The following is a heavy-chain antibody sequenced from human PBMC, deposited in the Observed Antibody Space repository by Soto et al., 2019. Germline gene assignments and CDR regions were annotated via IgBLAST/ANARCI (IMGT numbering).Heavy chain of an antibody. CDR1: GGTFSSYA. CDR2: IIPIFGTA. CDR3: ARDQGITMVRGDYYYGMDV. V-gene: IGHV1-69*06. J-gene: IGHJ6*02. Sequence: QVQLVQSGAEVKKPGSSVKVSCKASGGTFSSYAISWVRQAPGQGLEWMGGIIPIFGTANYAQKFQGRVTITADKSTSTAYMELSRLRSEDTAVYYCARDQGITMVRGDYYYGMDVWGQGTTVTVSS. D-gene: IGHD3-10*01.